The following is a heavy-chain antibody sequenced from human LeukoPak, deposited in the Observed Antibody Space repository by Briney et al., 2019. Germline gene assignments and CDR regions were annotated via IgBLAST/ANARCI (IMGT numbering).Heavy chain of an antibody. V-gene: IGHV3-21*01. J-gene: IGHJ4*02. Sequence: GGSLRLSCAASGFTFTSYRMNWVHQAPGKGLEWVSSISSGSSYIYYADSVKGRFTISRDNAKNSLYLQMNSLRAEDTAVYYCARDRDSSGYYGYYFDYLGQGTLVTVSS. CDR1: GFTFTSYR. CDR3: ARDRDSSGYYGYYFDY. D-gene: IGHD3-22*01. CDR2: ISSGSSYI.